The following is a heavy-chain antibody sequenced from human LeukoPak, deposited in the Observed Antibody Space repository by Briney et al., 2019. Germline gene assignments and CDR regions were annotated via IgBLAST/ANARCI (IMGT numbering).Heavy chain of an antibody. D-gene: IGHD3-10*01. V-gene: IGHV6-1*01. CDR1: GDSVSSNSAA. Sequence: SQTLSLTCAISGDSVSSNSAAWNWIRQSPSRGLEWLGRTYYRSKWYYDYAVFVKSRITINPDTSKNQFSLHLNSVTPEDTAVCYCASSLWFGELGGMDVWGQGTTVTVSS. CDR3: ASSLWFGELGGMDV. J-gene: IGHJ6*02. CDR2: TYYRSKWYY.